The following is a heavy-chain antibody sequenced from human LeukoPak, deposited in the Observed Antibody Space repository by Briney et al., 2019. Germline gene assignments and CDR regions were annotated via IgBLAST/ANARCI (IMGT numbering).Heavy chain of an antibody. CDR3: ATPRGGATTPRFDY. J-gene: IGHJ4*02. D-gene: IGHD1-26*01. CDR2: ISSSSYI. CDR1: GFTFGSYS. Sequence: GGSLRLSCAASGFTFGSYSMNWVRQAPGKGLEWVSSISSSSYIYYADSVKGRFTISRDNAKNSLYLQMNSLRAEDTAVYYCATPRGGATTPRFDYWGQGTLVTVSS. V-gene: IGHV3-21*01.